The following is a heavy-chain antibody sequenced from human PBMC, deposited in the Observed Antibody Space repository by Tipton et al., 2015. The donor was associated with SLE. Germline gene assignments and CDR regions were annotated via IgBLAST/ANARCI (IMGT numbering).Heavy chain of an antibody. V-gene: IGHV4-59*11. CDR1: GGSISSHY. Sequence: TLSLTCTVSGGSISSHYWSWIRQPPGKGLEWIGYIYYSGSTNYNPSLKSRVTISVDTSKNQFSLKLSSVTAADTAVYDCARDYDYIWGSFDIWGQGTMVTVSS. D-gene: IGHD3-16*01. CDR2: IYYSGST. J-gene: IGHJ3*02. CDR3: ARDYDYIWGSFDI.